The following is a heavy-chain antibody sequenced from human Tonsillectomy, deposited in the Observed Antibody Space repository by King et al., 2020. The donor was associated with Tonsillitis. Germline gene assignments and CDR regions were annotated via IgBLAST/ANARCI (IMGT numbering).Heavy chain of an antibody. CDR2: IRSKVNSYAT. CDR3: TRDFDY. CDR1: GFTFSGSA. V-gene: IGHV3-73*02. Sequence: VQLVESGGGLVQPGGSLKLSCAASGFTFSGSAMHWVRQASGKGLEWVGRIRSKVNSYATAYAASVKGRFTISRDDSTNMAFLQMNSLKTEDTAVYFCTRDFDYWGQGTLVTVSS. J-gene: IGHJ4*02.